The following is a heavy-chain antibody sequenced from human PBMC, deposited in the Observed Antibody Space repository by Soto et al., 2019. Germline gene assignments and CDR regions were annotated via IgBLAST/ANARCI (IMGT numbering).Heavy chain of an antibody. V-gene: IGHV1-2*04. CDR1: GYTFTGYY. Sequence: SVKVSCKASGYTFTGYYMHWVRQAPVQGLEWMGWINPNSGGTNYAQKFQGWVTMTRDTSISTAYMELSRLRSDDTAVYYCARVGSRHDNSSGWYYAFDIWGQGTMVTVSS. CDR3: ARVGSRHDNSSGWYYAFDI. D-gene: IGHD6-19*01. J-gene: IGHJ3*02. CDR2: INPNSGGT.